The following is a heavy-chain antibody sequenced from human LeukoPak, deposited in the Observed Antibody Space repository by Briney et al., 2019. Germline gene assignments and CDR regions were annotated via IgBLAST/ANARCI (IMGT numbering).Heavy chain of an antibody. CDR3: ARLYESRLVDY. V-gene: IGHV4-39*01. J-gene: IGHJ4*02. Sequence: SETLSLTCTVSGGSISSSSYYWGWIRQPPGKGLEWVGSIYYSGSTYYNPSLKSRVTISVDTSKNRFSLKLSSVTAADTAVYYCARLYESRLVDYWGQGTLVTVSS. CDR2: IYYSGST. D-gene: IGHD5/OR15-5a*01. CDR1: GGSISSSSYY.